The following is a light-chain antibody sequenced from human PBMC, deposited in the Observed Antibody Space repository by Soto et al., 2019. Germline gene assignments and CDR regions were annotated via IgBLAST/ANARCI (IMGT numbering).Light chain of an antibody. J-gene: IGLJ1*01. CDR1: SSDVGSYNL. Sequence: QSVLTQPASVSXXPGQSITISCTGTSSDVGSYNLVSWYQQHPGKAPKLMIYEGSKRPSGVSNRFSDSKSGNTASLTISGLQAEDEADYYCCSYAGSSTFVFGTGTKLTVL. CDR2: EGS. V-gene: IGLV2-23*01. CDR3: CSYAGSSTFV.